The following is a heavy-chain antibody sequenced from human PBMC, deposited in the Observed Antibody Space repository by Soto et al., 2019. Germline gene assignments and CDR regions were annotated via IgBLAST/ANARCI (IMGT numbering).Heavy chain of an antibody. Sequence: QVQLVQSGAEVKKPGSSVKVSCKASGGTFSSYAISWVRQAPGQGLEWMGGIIPTFGTANYAQKFRGRVTITADESTSTAYLELSSLRTEDTAVYYCARGCGDDSSGYYQHWGQGTLVTVSS. V-gene: IGHV1-69*12. J-gene: IGHJ1*01. CDR2: IIPTFGTA. CDR3: ARGCGDDSSGYYQH. CDR1: GGTFSSYA. D-gene: IGHD3-22*01.